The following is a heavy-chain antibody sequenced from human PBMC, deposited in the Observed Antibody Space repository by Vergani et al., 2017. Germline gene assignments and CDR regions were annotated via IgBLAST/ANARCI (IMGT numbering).Heavy chain of an antibody. V-gene: IGHV3-23*01. CDR1: GFTFSSYA. CDR2: ISGSGGST. D-gene: IGHD2-2*02. J-gene: IGHJ6*03. Sequence: EVQLLESGGGLVQPGGSLRLSCAASGFTFSSYAMSWVRQAPGKGLEWVSAISGSGGSTYYADSVKGRFTISRDNSKKTLYLQMNSLRAEDTAVYYCAKDPGGRYCSSTSCYTRYYYYMDVWGKGTTVTVSS. CDR3: AKDPGGRYCSSTSCYTRYYYYMDV.